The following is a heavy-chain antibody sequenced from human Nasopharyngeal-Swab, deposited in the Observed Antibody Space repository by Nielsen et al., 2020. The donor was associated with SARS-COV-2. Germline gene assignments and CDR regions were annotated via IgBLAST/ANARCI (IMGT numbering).Heavy chain of an antibody. D-gene: IGHD2/OR15-2a*01. CDR2: IYRSGST. V-gene: IGHV4-38-2*01. J-gene: IGHJ4*02. Sequence: SETLSLTCSVSGYSINSGYYWGCIRQPPGKGLEWIGSIYRSGSTYYNPSLKSRVTISVDTSKNQFSLRLTSVTAADTAVYYCARNIGHSPAPFEYWGQGTRVTVSS. CDR1: GYSINSGYY. CDR3: ARNIGHSPAPFEY.